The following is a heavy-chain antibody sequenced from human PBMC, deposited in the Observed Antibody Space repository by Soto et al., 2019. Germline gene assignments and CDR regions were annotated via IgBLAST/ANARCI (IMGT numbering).Heavy chain of an antibody. Sequence: QVQLVQSGAEVKKPGSSVKVYCKASGGTFSSYAISWVRQAPGQGLEWMGGIIPNFVTANYAQKFQGRVTITADESTSTAYMELSSLRSEDTAVYYCARYEGGTSVSPLYWGQGTLVTVSS. V-gene: IGHV1-69*01. CDR2: IIPNFVTA. CDR3: ARYEGGTSVSPLY. CDR1: GGTFSSYA. D-gene: IGHD1-26*01. J-gene: IGHJ4*02.